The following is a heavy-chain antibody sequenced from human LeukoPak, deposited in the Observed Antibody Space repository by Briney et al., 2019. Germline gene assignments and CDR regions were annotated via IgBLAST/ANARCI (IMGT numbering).Heavy chain of an antibody. CDR3: ATLLRYFDWLLDY. Sequence: SETLSLTCTVFGYSISSGYYWGWIRQPPGKGLEWIGSIYHSGNTYYNPSLKSRVTISVDTSKNQFSLKLSSVTAADTAVYYCATLLRYFDWLLDYWGQGTLVTVSS. CDR2: IYHSGNT. V-gene: IGHV4-38-2*02. D-gene: IGHD3-9*01. J-gene: IGHJ4*02. CDR1: GYSISSGYY.